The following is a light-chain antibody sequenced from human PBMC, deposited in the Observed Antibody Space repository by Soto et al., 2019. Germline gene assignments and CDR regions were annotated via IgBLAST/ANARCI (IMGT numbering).Light chain of an antibody. CDR2: VNSDGSH. J-gene: IGLJ1*01. CDR3: QTWGTGIII. Sequence: QLVLTQSPSASASLGASVKLTCNLSSGHSNYAIAWHQQQPEKGPRYLMKVNSDGSHRKGDGIPDRFSGSSSGAQRYLTISSLQSEDEADYYCQTWGTGIIIFATWTKVTVL. CDR1: SGHSNYA. V-gene: IGLV4-69*01.